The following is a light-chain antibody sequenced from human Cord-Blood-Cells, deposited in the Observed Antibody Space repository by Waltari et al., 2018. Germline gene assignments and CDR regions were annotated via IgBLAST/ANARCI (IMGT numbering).Light chain of an antibody. CDR3: CSYAGSYTLV. CDR1: SSDVGGYNY. Sequence: QSALTQPRSVSGSPGQSVTISCTGTSSDVGGYNYVSWYQQPPGKAPKLMIYDVSKRPSGVPDRFSGFKSGNTASLTISGLQAEDEADYYCCSYAGSYTLVFGGGTKLTVL. V-gene: IGLV2-11*01. J-gene: IGLJ2*01. CDR2: DVS.